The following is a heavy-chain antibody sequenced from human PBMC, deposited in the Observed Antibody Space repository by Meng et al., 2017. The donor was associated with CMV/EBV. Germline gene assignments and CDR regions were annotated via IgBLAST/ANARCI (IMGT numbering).Heavy chain of an antibody. CDR1: GYTFTSYY. CDR3: ALAEYSSSLFDY. CDR2: INPSGGST. V-gene: IGHV1-46*01. Sequence: VQLVKSGAGCMKPGALVKVSCKASGYTFTSYYMQWVRQAPGQGLEWMGIINPSGGSTSYAQKFQGRVTMTRDTSTSTVYMELSSLRSEDTAVYYCALAEYSSSLFDYWGQGTLVTVSS. J-gene: IGHJ4*02. D-gene: IGHD6-13*01.